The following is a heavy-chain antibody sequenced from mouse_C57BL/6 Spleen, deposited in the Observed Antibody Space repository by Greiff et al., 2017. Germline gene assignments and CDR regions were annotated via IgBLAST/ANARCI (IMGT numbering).Heavy chain of an antibody. D-gene: IGHD1-1*01. J-gene: IGHJ2*01. V-gene: IGHV1-64*01. CDR3: ARRTTVVATDD. CDR2: IHPNRGST. Sequence: VQLQQPGAELVKPGASVKLSCKASGYTFTSYWMHWVKQRPGQGLEWIGMIHPNRGSTNYNEKFKSKATLTVDKSSSTAYMQLSSLTSEDSAVYYCARRTTVVATDDWGQGTTLTVSS. CDR1: GYTFTSYW.